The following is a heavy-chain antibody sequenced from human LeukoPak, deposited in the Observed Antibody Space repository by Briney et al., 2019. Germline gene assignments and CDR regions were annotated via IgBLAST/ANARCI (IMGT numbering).Heavy chain of an antibody. CDR3: ARQGGSYFQNYFDY. V-gene: IGHV1-69*04. CDR1: GGTLSSYA. J-gene: IGHJ4*02. CDR2: IIPIFGIA. Sequence: GGSVKVSCKASGGTLSSYAISWVRQAPGQGLEWMGRIIPIFGIANYAQKFQGRVTITADKSTSTAYMELSSLRSEDTAVYYCARQGGSYFQNYFDYWGQGTLVTVSS. D-gene: IGHD1-26*01.